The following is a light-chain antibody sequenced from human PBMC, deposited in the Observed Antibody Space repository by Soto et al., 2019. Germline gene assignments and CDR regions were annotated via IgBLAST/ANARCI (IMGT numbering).Light chain of an antibody. J-gene: IGKJ4*01. CDR3: QQYHTSLLT. CDR2: GAS. V-gene: IGKV3-20*01. CDR1: QSITSSY. Sequence: ELVLTQSPGTLSLSPGERATLSCRASQSITSSYLAWYQQKPGQAPRLLIYGASSRATGIPDRFSGSGSGTDFTLTISRLEPEDFAVYYCQQYHTSLLTFGGGTKVEIK.